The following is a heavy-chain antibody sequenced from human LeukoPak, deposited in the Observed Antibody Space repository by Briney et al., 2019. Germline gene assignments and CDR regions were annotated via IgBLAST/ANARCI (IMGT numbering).Heavy chain of an antibody. CDR2: FYNSGRS. J-gene: IGHJ4*02. CDR1: DDSKSDYY. CDR3: ARAVRRAARQLGTFDY. V-gene: IGHV4-59*01. Sequence: SETLSLTCTVSDDSKSDYYRGWIRQPPGKGLEWIGYFYNSGRSTYNPSLKSRVTISADTSKNHFSLKLNSVTTADTAVYYCARAVRRAARQLGTFDYWGQGTLVTVSS. D-gene: IGHD6-6*01.